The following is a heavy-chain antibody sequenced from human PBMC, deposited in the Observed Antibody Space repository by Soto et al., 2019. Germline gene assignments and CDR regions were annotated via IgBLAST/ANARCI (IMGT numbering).Heavy chain of an antibody. CDR2: IYYSGST. CDR1: GGSISSSSYY. Sequence: SETLSHTCTVSGGSISSSSYYWDWIRQPPGKGLEWIGSIYYSGSTYYNPSLKSRVTISVDTSQNQFSLKLSSVTAADTAVYYCARRGRSGYRLIDYWGQGTLVTVSS. J-gene: IGHJ4*02. V-gene: IGHV4-39*01. CDR3: ARRGRSGYRLIDY. D-gene: IGHD3-22*01.